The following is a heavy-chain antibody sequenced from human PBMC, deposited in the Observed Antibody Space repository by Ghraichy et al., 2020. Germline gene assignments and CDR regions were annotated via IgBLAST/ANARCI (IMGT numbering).Heavy chain of an antibody. V-gene: IGHV4-34*01. J-gene: IGHJ2*01. Sequence: SETLSLTCAVYGGSCSGCHWSWIRQPPGKGLEWFGEINHSGSTDYNPSLKSRVTISVDTSKSQFSLKLTSVTAADTAVYYCARRWHHWYFDLWGRGTLVTVSS. CDR3: ARRWHHWYFDL. CDR1: GGSCSGCH. CDR2: INHSGST.